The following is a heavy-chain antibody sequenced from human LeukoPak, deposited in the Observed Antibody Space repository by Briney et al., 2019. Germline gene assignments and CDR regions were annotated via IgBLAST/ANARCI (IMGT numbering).Heavy chain of an antibody. J-gene: IGHJ4*02. Sequence: SETLSLTCTVSGGSISSSSYYWGWIRQPPGMGLEWIGSIYYSGSTYYNPSLKSRVTISVDTSKNQFSLKLSSVTAADTAVYYCASLAVAGSFDYWGQGTLVTVSS. CDR3: ASLAVAGSFDY. CDR2: IYYSGST. CDR1: GGSISSSSYY. D-gene: IGHD6-19*01. V-gene: IGHV4-39*01.